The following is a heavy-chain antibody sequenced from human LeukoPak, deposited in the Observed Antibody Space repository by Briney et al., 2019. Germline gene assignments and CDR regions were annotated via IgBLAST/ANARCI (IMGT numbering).Heavy chain of an antibody. J-gene: IGHJ4*02. CDR1: GFTFSSYG. D-gene: IGHD1-26*01. Sequence: GRSLRLSCAASGFTFSSYGMHWVRQAPGKGLEWVAVISYDGSNKYYADSVKGRFTISRDNSKNTLYLQMNSLRAEDTAVYYCAKGGVVGAFDYWGQGTLVTVSP. V-gene: IGHV3-30*18. CDR2: ISYDGSNK. CDR3: AKGGVVGAFDY.